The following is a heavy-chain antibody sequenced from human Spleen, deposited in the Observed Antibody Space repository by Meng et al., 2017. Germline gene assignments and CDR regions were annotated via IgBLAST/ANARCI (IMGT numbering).Heavy chain of an antibody. CDR3: ARDRIRYFDY. CDR1: GDSIGSSEYY. J-gene: IGHJ4*02. CDR2: VFQSGNT. Sequence: SETLSLTCTVSGDSIGSSEYYWGWVRRPPGKGPEWIGSVFQSGNTYYSPSLKSRVTISVDTSKNQLSLRLTSVTAADTAVYYCARDRIRYFDYWGQGTLVTVSS. D-gene: IGHD3-9*01. V-gene: IGHV4-39*07.